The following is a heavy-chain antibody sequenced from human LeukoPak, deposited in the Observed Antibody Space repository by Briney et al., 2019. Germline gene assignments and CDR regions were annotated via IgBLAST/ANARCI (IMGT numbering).Heavy chain of an antibody. CDR3: AKVAKYYFDY. Sequence: PRGSLRLSCAASGFTFSSYAMHWVRQAPGKGLEWVAVISYDGSNKYYADSVKGRFTISRDNSKNTLYLQMNSLRAEDTAVYYCAKVAKYYFDYWGQGTLVTVSS. CDR2: ISYDGSNK. J-gene: IGHJ4*02. CDR1: GFTFSSYA. V-gene: IGHV3-30-3*01.